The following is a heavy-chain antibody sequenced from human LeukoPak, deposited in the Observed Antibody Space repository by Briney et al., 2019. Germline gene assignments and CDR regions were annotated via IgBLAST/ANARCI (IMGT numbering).Heavy chain of an antibody. J-gene: IGHJ3*02. Sequence: GGSLRLSCAASGFTFSSNYMSWVRQAPGKGLEWVSAIYSGGDTYYADSVKGRFTISRDSSKNTLTLQMNSLRAEDTAVYYCASPESIITPGSRLDIWGQGTMVTVSS. V-gene: IGHV3-66*01. CDR2: IYSGGDT. D-gene: IGHD6-6*01. CDR3: ASPESIITPGSRLDI. CDR1: GFTFSSNY.